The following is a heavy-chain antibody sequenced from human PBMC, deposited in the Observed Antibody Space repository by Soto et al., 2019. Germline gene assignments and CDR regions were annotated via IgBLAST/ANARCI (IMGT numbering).Heavy chain of an antibody. J-gene: IGHJ6*02. CDR1: GYTFTTYY. Sequence: ASVKVSCKTSGYTFTTYYMHRVRRAPGQGLEWMGMINPSGGSTSYAQKFQGRVTMTRDTSTRTIYMELSSLRRDDTAIYYCARRAYNYANMDVWGQGTTVTVSS. V-gene: IGHV1-46*01. D-gene: IGHD5-18*01. CDR2: INPSGGST. CDR3: ARRAYNYANMDV.